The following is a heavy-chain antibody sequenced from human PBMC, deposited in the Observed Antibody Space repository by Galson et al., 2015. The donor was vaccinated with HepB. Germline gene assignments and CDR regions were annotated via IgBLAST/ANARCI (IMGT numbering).Heavy chain of an antibody. CDR1: GFTFSSYW. Sequence: SLRLSCAASGFTFSSYWMSWVRQAPGKGLEWVANIKQDGSEKYYVDSVKGRFTISRDSAKNSLYLQMNSLRAEDTAVYYCARLKLWSHLYYFDYWGQGTLVTVSS. D-gene: IGHD5-18*01. CDR2: IKQDGSEK. V-gene: IGHV3-7*01. CDR3: ARLKLWSHLYYFDY. J-gene: IGHJ4*02.